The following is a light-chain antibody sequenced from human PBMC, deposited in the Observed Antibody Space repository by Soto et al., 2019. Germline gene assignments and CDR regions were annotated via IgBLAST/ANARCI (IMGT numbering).Light chain of an antibody. Sequence: DIRMTQSPSSLSTSVGDRVTLTCRASQSISSHLNWYQQKPGKAPNLLIYTASNLQSGVPSRFSGSGSGTDFTLTISSLQPEEFATYYCQQSYSTPISFGQGTRLEI. V-gene: IGKV1-39*01. CDR2: TAS. J-gene: IGKJ5*01. CDR3: QQSYSTPIS. CDR1: QSISSH.